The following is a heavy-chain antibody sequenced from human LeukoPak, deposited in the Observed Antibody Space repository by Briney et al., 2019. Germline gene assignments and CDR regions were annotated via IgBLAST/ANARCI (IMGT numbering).Heavy chain of an antibody. CDR2: IYYSGST. Sequence: PSETLSLTCTVSGGSISSSSYYWGWIRQPPGKGLEWIGSIYYSGSTYYNPSLKSRVTISVDTSKNQFSLKLSSVTAADTAVYYCASAQFWSGINFDYWGQGTLVTVSS. V-gene: IGHV4-39*07. J-gene: IGHJ4*02. D-gene: IGHD3-3*01. CDR3: ASAQFWSGINFDY. CDR1: GGSISSSSYY.